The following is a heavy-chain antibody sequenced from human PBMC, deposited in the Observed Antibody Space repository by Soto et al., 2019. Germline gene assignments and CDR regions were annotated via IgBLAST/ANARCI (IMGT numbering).Heavy chain of an antibody. CDR3: VRSDSSSWLFDY. J-gene: IGHJ4*02. Sequence: PGESLKISCKGSGYSFTNYWIGWVRQMPGKGLEWMGTIYPGDSDTRYSPSFQGQVTISAGKSLSTAYLQWSSLKASDTAMYYCVRSDSSSWLFDYWGQGTLVTVSS. V-gene: IGHV5-51*01. CDR1: GYSFTNYW. CDR2: IYPGDSDT. D-gene: IGHD6-13*01.